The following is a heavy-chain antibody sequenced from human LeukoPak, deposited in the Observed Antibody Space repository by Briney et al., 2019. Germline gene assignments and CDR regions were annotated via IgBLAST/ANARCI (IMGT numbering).Heavy chain of an antibody. V-gene: IGHV4-59*01. CDR3: ARVTSDAFDI. CDR1: GGSISSYY. CDR2: IYYSGST. Sequence: PSETLSLTCTVSGGSISSYYWGWIRQPPGKGLEWIGYIYYSGSTNYNPSLKSRVTISVDTSKNQFSLKLTSVTAADTAVYYCARVTSDAFDIWGLGTVVTVSS. J-gene: IGHJ3*02.